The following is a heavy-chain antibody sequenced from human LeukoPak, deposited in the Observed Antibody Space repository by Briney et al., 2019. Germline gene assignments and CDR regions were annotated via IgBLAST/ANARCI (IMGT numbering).Heavy chain of an antibody. CDR2: INHSGST. V-gene: IGHV4-34*01. CDR1: GGSFSGYY. J-gene: IGHJ3*02. CDR3: ARGHSAYDAFDI. D-gene: IGHD4-11*01. Sequence: SETLSLTCAVYGGSFSGYYWSWIRQPPGKGLEWIGEINHSGSTNYNPSLKSRVTISVDTSKNQFSLKLSSVTAADTAVYYRARGHSAYDAFDIWGQGTMVTVSS.